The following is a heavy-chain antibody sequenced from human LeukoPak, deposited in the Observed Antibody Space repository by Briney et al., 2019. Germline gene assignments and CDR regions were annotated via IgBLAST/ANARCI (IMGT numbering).Heavy chain of an antibody. J-gene: IGHJ4*02. CDR3: AKDPLEGAYFDY. CDR2: IIPIFGTA. CDR1: GGTFSSYA. Sequence: GASVKVSCKASGGTFSSYAISWVRQTPGQGLEWMGGIIPIFGTANYAQKFQGRVTITADESTSTAYMELSSLRSEDTAVYYCAKDPLEGAYFDYWGQGILVTVSS. V-gene: IGHV1-69*13.